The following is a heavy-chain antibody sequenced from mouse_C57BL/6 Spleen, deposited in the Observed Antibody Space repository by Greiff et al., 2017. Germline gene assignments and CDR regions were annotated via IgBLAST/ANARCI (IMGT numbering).Heavy chain of an antibody. J-gene: IGHJ2*01. Sequence: EVQLQESGGGLVKPGGSLKLSCAASGFTFSDYGMHWVRQAPEKGLEWVAYISSGSSTIYYADTVKGRFTISRDNAKNTLFLQMTSLRSEDTAMDYCARPQYYYGSSGFDYWGQGTTLTVSS. CDR3: ARPQYYYGSSGFDY. D-gene: IGHD1-1*01. CDR2: ISSGSSTI. CDR1: GFTFSDYG. V-gene: IGHV5-17*01.